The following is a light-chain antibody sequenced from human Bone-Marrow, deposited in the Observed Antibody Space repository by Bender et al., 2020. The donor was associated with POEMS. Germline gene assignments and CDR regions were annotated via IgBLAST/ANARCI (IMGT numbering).Light chain of an antibody. CDR3: CSYAGVNTYV. J-gene: IGLJ1*01. CDR2: EVT. V-gene: IGLV2-23*02. Sequence: QSALTQPASVSGSPGQSITISCTGTNSDVGRYNLVSWYQQHPGKAPKLMTYEVTKRPSGVSNRFSGSKSGNTASLTISGLQAEDEADYYCCSYAGVNTYVFGGGTQVTVL. CDR1: NSDVGRYNL.